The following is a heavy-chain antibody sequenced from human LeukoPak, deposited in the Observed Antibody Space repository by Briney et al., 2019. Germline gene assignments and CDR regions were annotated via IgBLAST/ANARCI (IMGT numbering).Heavy chain of an antibody. V-gene: IGHV3-23*01. D-gene: IGHD1-1*01. CDR1: GLTFSSFG. J-gene: IGHJ3*02. CDR3: ARYTGRRAFDM. CDR2: ISGSGTTT. Sequence: GGSLRLSCAASGLTFSSFGMSWVRQAPGKGLEWVSHISGSGTTTYYADSVKGRFTISRDNSKNTLYLQMNSLRAEDTAVYYCARYTGRRAFDMWGQGTMVTVSS.